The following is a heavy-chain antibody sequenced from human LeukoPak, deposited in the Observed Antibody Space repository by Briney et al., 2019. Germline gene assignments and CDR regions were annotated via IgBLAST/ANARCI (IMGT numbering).Heavy chain of an antibody. CDR3: ARKEGAVYYYYGMDV. CDR1: GFTFSSYS. V-gene: IGHV3-48*01. CDR2: ISSSSSTI. Sequence: GGSLRLSCAASGFTFSSYSMNWVRQAPGKGLGWVSYISSSSSTIYYADSVKGRFTISRDNAKNSLYLQMNSLRAEDTAVYYCARKEGAVYYYYGMDVWGQGTTVTVSS. D-gene: IGHD1-26*01. J-gene: IGHJ6*02.